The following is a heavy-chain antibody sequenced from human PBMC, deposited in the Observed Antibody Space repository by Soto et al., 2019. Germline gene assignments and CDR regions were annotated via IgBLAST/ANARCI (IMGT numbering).Heavy chain of an antibody. D-gene: IGHD1-1*01. Sequence: QVQLVQSGAEVKKPGSSVKVSCKASGGTFSSYTISWVRQAPGQGLEWMGRIIPILGIANYAQKFKGRVTITADQSTSTAYMELGSLRSEDTAVYYCARDLNIWNDGFHYYGMDVWGQGTPVTVSS. CDR1: GGTFSSYT. CDR3: ARDLNIWNDGFHYYGMDV. CDR2: IIPILGIA. J-gene: IGHJ6*02. V-gene: IGHV1-69*08.